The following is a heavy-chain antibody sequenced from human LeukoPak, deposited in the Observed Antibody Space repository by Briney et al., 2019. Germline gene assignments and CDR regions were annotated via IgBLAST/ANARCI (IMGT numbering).Heavy chain of an antibody. D-gene: IGHD3-16*01. V-gene: IGHV3-7*01. J-gene: IGHJ3*02. CDR1: GFTFSNYW. CDR2: IKQDGSEK. CDR3: ARAAALILGEDAFDI. Sequence: AGGSLRLSCAASGFTFSNYWMTWVRQAPGKGLEWVANIKQDGSEKYYVDSVRGRFTISRDNVKNSQYLQMNSLRAEDTAVYYCARAAALILGEDAFDIWGQGTMVTVSS.